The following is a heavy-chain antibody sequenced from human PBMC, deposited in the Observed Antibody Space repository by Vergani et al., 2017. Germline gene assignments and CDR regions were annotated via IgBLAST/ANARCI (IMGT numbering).Heavy chain of an antibody. CDR2: ISNSGSA. D-gene: IGHD3-22*01. V-gene: IGHV4-61*02. Sequence: QLQLQESGPGLVRPSETLSLTCSVSGASISSGPFFWSWIRQPAGKGLEWIGRISNSGSAKYNSSLRSRVTISVDTANTQFSLKLRSLTVADTAVYYCVREDVRYYDSYGDSAGFFDSWGQGTLVTVSS. J-gene: IGHJ5*01. CDR1: GASISSGPFF. CDR3: VREDVRYYDSYGDSAGFFDS.